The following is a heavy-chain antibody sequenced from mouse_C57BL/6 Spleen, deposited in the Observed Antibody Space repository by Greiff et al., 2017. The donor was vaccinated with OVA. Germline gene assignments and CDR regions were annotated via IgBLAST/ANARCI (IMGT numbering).Heavy chain of an antibody. CDR2: IYPGSGST. V-gene: IGHV1-55*01. CDR1: GYTFTSYW. CDR3: ARGGNYED. D-gene: IGHD1-1*01. Sequence: VQLQQPGAELVKPGASVKMSCMASGYTFTSYWIAWVKQRPGQGLEWIGDIYPGSGSTNYNEKFKSKATLTVDTYSRTAYMQLSSLTSEDPAVYDCARGGNYEDWGKGTTLTVSS. J-gene: IGHJ2*01.